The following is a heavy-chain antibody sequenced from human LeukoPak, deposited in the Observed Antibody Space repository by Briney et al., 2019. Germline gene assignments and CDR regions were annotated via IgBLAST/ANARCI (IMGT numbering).Heavy chain of an antibody. Sequence: SETLSLTCTVSGGSVSDNNFFWNWIRQPPGKGLEWIGYIYNSGSTNYNPALNSRVTISVDTSKNQFSLKLNSVTAADTAVYYCARHYGPWGQGTLVTVSS. CDR2: IYNSGST. CDR3: ARHYGP. D-gene: IGHD3-16*01. V-gene: IGHV4-61*01. J-gene: IGHJ5*02. CDR1: GGSVSDNNFF.